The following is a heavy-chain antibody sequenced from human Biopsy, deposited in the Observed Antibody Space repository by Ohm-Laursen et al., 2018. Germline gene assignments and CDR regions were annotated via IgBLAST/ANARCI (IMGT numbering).Heavy chain of an antibody. J-gene: IGHJ4*02. CDR3: ARGRLRAVARFDY. CDR1: GTSFNDYS. V-gene: IGHV4-34*01. Sequence: SDTLSLTCAVFGTSFNDYSWTWIRQPPGKGLEWIGEVNHSGSTNYNPSLKSRVTISVDTSKNQFPLKLSSVTAADTAVYYCARGRLRAVARFDYWGQGTLVTVSS. D-gene: IGHD6-19*01. CDR2: VNHSGST.